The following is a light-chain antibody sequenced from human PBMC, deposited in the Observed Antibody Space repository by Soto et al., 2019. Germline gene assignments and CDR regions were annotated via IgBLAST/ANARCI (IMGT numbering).Light chain of an antibody. CDR1: SSDVGGNNY. V-gene: IGLV2-8*01. J-gene: IGLJ2*01. CDR2: EVT. CDR3: SSYAGSNNVI. Sequence: QSVLTQPPSASGSPGQSVAISCTGTSSDVGGNNYVSWYQQHPGKAPKLMVYEVTKRPSGVPDRFSGSKSGNTASLTVSGLQDADEADYYCSSYAGSNNVIFGGGTKLTVL.